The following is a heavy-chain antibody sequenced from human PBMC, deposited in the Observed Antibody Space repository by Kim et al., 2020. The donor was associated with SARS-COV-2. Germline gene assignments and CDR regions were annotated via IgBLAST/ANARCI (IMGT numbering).Heavy chain of an antibody. CDR2: INAGNGNT. CDR3: ARDSYYDIFRYYYYYMDV. CDR1: GYTFTSYA. D-gene: IGHD3-9*01. J-gene: IGHJ6*03. V-gene: IGHV1-3*01. Sequence: ASVKVSCKASGYTFTSYAMYWVRQAPGQRLEWMGWINAGNGNTKYSQKFQGRVTITRDTSASTDYRELSSLRSEDTAVYYCARDSYYDIFRYYYYYMDVWGKGTTVTVSS.